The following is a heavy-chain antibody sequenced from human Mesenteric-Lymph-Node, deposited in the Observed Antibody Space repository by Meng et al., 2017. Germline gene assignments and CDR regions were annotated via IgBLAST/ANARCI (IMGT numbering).Heavy chain of an antibody. CDR1: GFSFSSYE. CDR3: ARDLIFGYGSGSSIRYYYYYGMDV. CDR2: ISATGSTI. Sequence: GGSLRLSCAASGFSFSSYEMNWVRQAPGKGLEWVSYISATGSTIYYADSVKGRFTISRDNAKNSLYLQMNSLRAEDTAVYYCARDLIFGYGSGSSIRYYYYYGMDVWGQGTTVTVS. V-gene: IGHV3-48*03. D-gene: IGHD3-10*01. J-gene: IGHJ6*02.